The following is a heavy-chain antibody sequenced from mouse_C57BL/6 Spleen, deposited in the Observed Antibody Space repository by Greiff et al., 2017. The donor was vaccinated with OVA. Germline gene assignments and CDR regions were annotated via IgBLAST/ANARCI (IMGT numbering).Heavy chain of an antibody. V-gene: IGHV5-4*01. Sequence: EVQVVESGGGLVKPGGSLKLSCAASGFTFSSYAMSWVRQTPEKRLEWVATISDGGSYTYYPDNVKGRFTISRDNAKNNLYLQMSHLKSEDTAMYYCARDYGSPYYAMDYWGQGTSVTVSS. D-gene: IGHD1-1*01. J-gene: IGHJ4*01. CDR2: ISDGGSYT. CDR3: ARDYGSPYYAMDY. CDR1: GFTFSSYA.